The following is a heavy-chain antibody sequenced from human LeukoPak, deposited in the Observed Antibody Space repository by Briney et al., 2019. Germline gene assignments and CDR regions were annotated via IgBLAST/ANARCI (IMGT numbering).Heavy chain of an antibody. V-gene: IGHV3-48*02. CDR3: ARSLTGDF. Sequence: PGGSLRLSCVASGFTFSTYDMNWVRQAPGKGLEWVSYISGSSTIIYYADSVKGRFTISRDNAKNSLYLQMNSLRDADTAVYYCARSLTGDFWGQGTLVTVSS. J-gene: IGHJ4*02. CDR1: GFTFSTYD. CDR2: ISGSSTII. D-gene: IGHD1-20*01.